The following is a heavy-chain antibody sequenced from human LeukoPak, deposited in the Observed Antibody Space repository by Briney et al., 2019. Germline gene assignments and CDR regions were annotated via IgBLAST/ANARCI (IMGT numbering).Heavy chain of an antibody. J-gene: IGHJ4*02. CDR2: ISSSSSTI. CDR3: ARAGRGGDGYKAFDY. D-gene: IGHD5-24*01. Sequence: GGSLRLSCAASGFTFSSYSMNWVRQAPGKGLEWVSYISSSSSTIYYADSVKGRFTISRDNAKNSLYLQMNSLRAEDTAVYYCARAGRGGDGYKAFDYWGQGTLLTVSS. V-gene: IGHV3-48*01. CDR1: GFTFSSYS.